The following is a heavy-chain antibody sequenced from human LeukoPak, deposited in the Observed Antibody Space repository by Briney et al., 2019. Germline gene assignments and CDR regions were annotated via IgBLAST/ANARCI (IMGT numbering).Heavy chain of an antibody. J-gene: IGHJ5*02. Sequence: ASVKVSCKASGYTFTGYYMPWVRQAPGQGLNWMGWINPNSGGTNYAKKFQGRVTMTRDTSIRTAYMELSRLGSGDPAVYYCASYYSSSLGRREPFDPWGQGTLVTVSS. CDR1: GYTFTGYY. CDR3: ASYYSSSLGRREPFDP. D-gene: IGHD6-13*01. CDR2: INPNSGGT. V-gene: IGHV1-2*02.